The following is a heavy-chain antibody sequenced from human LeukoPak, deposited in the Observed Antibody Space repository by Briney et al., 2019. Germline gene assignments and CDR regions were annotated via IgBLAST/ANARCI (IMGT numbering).Heavy chain of an antibody. J-gene: IGHJ5*02. Sequence: SETLSLTCTVSGGSISSYYWSWIRQPPGRGLEWIGYIYYSGSTNYNHSLKSRVTISVDTSKNQFPLRLTSVTAADTAVYLCARDGYSYGLGWFDPWGQGTLVTVSS. CDR3: ARDGYSYGLGWFDP. CDR2: IYYSGST. D-gene: IGHD5-18*01. V-gene: IGHV4-59*01. CDR1: GGSISSYY.